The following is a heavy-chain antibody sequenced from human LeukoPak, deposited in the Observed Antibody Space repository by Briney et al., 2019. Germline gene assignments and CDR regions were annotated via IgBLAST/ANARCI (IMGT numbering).Heavy chain of an antibody. V-gene: IGHV3-7*01. CDR1: GFTLSDYW. D-gene: IGHD1-26*01. J-gene: IGHJ6*02. CDR3: ARVNSGSYRGMVSSYYYYYSMDV. Sequence: GGSLRLSCAASGFTLSDYWMSWVRQAPGKGLEWVANIKQDGSEKYYVDSVKGRFTISRDNAKNSLYLQMNSLRAEDTAVYYCARVNSGSYRGMVSSYYYYYSMDVWGQGTTVTVSS. CDR2: IKQDGSEK.